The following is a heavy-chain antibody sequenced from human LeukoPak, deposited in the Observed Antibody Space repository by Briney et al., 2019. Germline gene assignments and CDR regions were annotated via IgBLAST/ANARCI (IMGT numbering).Heavy chain of an antibody. Sequence: SETLSLTCAVYGGSFSGYYWSWIRQPPGKGLEWIGKINHSGSTNYNPSLKSRVTISLDTSKNQFSLKLSSVTAADTAVYYCARGLCSGGSCYFLFDYWGQGILVTVSS. D-gene: IGHD2-15*01. CDR3: ARGLCSGGSCYFLFDY. CDR1: GGSFSGYY. J-gene: IGHJ4*02. V-gene: IGHV4-34*01. CDR2: INHSGST.